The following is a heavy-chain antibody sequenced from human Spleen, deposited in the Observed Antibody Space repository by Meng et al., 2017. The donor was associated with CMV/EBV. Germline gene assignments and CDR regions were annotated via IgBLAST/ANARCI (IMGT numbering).Heavy chain of an antibody. D-gene: IGHD1-1*01. J-gene: IGHJ5*02. CDR3: ARRASTDT. CDR2: ISSTSTYI. Sequence: GGSLRLSCVASAFTFSDRSMNWVRRAPGKGLEWVSSISSTSTYIYYADSVKGRFTISRDNAKNSLSLEMNSLRAEDTAVYYCARRASTDTWGQGTLVTVSS. CDR1: AFTFSDRS. V-gene: IGHV3-21*01.